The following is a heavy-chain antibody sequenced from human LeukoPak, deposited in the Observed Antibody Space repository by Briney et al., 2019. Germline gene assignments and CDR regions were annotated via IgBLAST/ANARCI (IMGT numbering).Heavy chain of an antibody. CDR1: GGSFSGYY. Sequence: PSETLSLTCAVYGGSFSGYYWSWIRQPPGKGLEWIGEINHSGSTNYNPSLKSRVTISVDTSKNQFSLKLSSVTAADTAVYYCARGPLGYCSSTSCYYYYGMDVWGQGTTVTVSS. V-gene: IGHV4-34*01. D-gene: IGHD2-2*01. J-gene: IGHJ6*02. CDR3: ARGPLGYCSSTSCYYYYGMDV. CDR2: INHSGST.